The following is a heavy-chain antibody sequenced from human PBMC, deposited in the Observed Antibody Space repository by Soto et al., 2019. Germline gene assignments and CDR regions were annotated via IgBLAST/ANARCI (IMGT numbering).Heavy chain of an antibody. CDR3: ARDRAWYCSSTSCYRNWFDP. D-gene: IGHD2-2*01. J-gene: IGHJ5*02. Sequence: SVKVSCKASGGTFSSYAISWVRQAPGQGLEWMGGIIPIFGTANYAQKFQGRVTITADESTSTAYMELSSLRSEDTAVYYCARDRAWYCSSTSCYRNWFDPWGQGTLVTVSS. CDR2: IIPIFGTA. V-gene: IGHV1-69*13. CDR1: GGTFSSYA.